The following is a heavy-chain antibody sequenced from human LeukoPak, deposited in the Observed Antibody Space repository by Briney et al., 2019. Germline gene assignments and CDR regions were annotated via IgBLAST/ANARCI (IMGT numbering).Heavy chain of an antibody. Sequence: ASVKVSCSASGYTFTTYAMHWVRQAPGQGLEWMGWINAGNGNTKYSQKFQGRVTITRDTSASTAYMELSSLRSEDTAVYYCARYGHKYSGWFTSNWFDPWGQGTLVTVSS. CDR2: INAGNGNT. V-gene: IGHV1-3*01. CDR3: ARYGHKYSGWFTSNWFDP. CDR1: GYTFTTYA. J-gene: IGHJ5*02. D-gene: IGHD6-19*01.